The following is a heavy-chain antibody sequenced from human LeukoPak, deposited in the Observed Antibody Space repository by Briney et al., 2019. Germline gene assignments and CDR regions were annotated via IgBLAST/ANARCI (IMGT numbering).Heavy chain of an antibody. Sequence: GGSLRLSCAASGFTFSSYWMHWVRQAPGKGLEWVSVIYSSGSAYYADSVKGRFTISRDNSKNTLYLQMNSLRAEDTAVYYCARGPYSSGWYGLDYWGQGSLVTVSS. CDR1: GFTFSSYW. D-gene: IGHD6-19*01. CDR2: IYSSGSA. J-gene: IGHJ4*02. CDR3: ARGPYSSGWYGLDY. V-gene: IGHV3-53*01.